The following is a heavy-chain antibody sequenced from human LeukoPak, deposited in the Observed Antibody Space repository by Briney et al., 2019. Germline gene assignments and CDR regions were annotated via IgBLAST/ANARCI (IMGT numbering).Heavy chain of an antibody. V-gene: IGHV3-21*01. J-gene: IGHJ4*02. Sequence: GGSLRLSCAASGFTFSSYSMNRVRQAPGKGLEWVSSISSSSSYIYYADSVKGRFTISRDNAENSLYLQMNSLRAEDTAVYYCARAGGSYGSGSYFKGWGQGTLVTVSS. CDR3: ARAGGSYGSGSYFKG. CDR2: ISSSSSYI. D-gene: IGHD3-10*01. CDR1: GFTFSSYS.